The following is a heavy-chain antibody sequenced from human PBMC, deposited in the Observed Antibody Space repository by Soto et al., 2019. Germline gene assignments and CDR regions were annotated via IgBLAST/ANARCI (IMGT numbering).Heavy chain of an antibody. V-gene: IGHV1-3*01. D-gene: IGHD6-19*01. Sequence: GASVKVSCKASGYTFTSYAMHWVRQAPGQRLEWMGWINAGNGNTKYSQKFQGRVTITRDTSASTAYMELSSLRSEDTAVYYCARIYSSGWYNGDDDAFHIWGQGTMVTVSS. CDR2: INAGNGNT. J-gene: IGHJ3*02. CDR3: ARIYSSGWYNGDDDAFHI. CDR1: GYTFTSYA.